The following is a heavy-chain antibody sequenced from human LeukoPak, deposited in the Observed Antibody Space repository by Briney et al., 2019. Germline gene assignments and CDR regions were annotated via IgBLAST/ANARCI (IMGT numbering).Heavy chain of an antibody. CDR1: GYTFTGYY. J-gene: IGHJ6*02. V-gene: IGHV1-2*02. D-gene: IGHD3-22*01. CDR3: ARENYYDSSGYPTLYYYYGMDV. CDR2: INPNSGGT. Sequence: GASVKVSCKASGYTFTGYYMHWVRQAPGQGLEWMGWINPNSGGTDYAQKFQGRVTMTRDTSTSTVYMELSSLRSEDTAVYYCARENYYDSSGYPTLYYYYGMDVWGQGTTVTVSS.